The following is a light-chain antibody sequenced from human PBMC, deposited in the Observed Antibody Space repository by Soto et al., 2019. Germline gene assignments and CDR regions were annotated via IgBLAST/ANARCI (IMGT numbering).Light chain of an antibody. J-gene: IGLJ3*02. CDR3: GPCDSTLSTHGV. Sequence: QSVLTQPPSVSAAPGQKVTISCSGSSSNIGNNYVSWYQQLPGTAPKLLIYDNSKRPSGIPDRFSGSKSGTSATLDITGLQPGDGADYYGGPCDSTLSTHGVFGGGPKLTVL. V-gene: IGLV1-51*01. CDR2: DNS. CDR1: SSNIGNNY.